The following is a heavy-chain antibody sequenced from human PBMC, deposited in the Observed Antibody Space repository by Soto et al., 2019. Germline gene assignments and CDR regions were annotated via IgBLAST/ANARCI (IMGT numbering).Heavy chain of an antibody. Sequence: PGGSLRLSCAASGFTFSTYWMTWVRQAPEKRLEWVASINNSSSTIYYVDSVKGRFTISRDNAKNSLYLQMNSLRAEDTAVYYCARDRGYCSGGSCPDAFDIWGQGTMVTVSS. CDR1: GFTFSTYW. J-gene: IGHJ3*02. CDR3: ARDRGYCSGGSCPDAFDI. V-gene: IGHV3-7*01. CDR2: INNSSSTI. D-gene: IGHD2-15*01.